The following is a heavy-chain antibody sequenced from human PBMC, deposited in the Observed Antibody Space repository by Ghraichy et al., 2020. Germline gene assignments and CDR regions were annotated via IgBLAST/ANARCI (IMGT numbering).Heavy chain of an antibody. CDR3: ARDTPYGGNSCFDY. CDR2: IYYSGST. Sequence: SETLSLTCTVSGGSISSGGYYWSWIRQHPGKGLEWIGYIYYSGSTYYNPSLKSRVTISVDTSKNQFSLKLSSVTAADTAVYYCARDTPYGGNSCFDYWGQGTLVTVSS. CDR1: GGSISSGGYY. J-gene: IGHJ4*02. D-gene: IGHD4-23*01. V-gene: IGHV4-31*03.